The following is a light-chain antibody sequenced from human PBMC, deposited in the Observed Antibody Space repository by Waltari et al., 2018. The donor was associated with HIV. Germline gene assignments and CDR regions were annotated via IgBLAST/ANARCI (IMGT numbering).Light chain of an antibody. J-gene: IGLJ3*02. V-gene: IGLV1-51*02. CDR3: GTWDSNLSAWV. CDR1: TSNLGDNY. CDR2: ENN. Sequence: QSVLTQPPSVSAAPGQKVTFSCSGSTSNLGDNYVSWYRQLPGTAPKLLIYENNKRPSGIPDRFSGSKSGTSATLGITGLQTGDEADYYCGTWDSNLSAWVVGGGTKLTVL.